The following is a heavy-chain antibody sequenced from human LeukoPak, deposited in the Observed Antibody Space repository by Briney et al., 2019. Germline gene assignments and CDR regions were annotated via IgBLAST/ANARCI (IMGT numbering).Heavy chain of an antibody. CDR3: ARDGYCSSTSCKEDAFDI. CDR2: IIPIFGTA. V-gene: IGHV1-69*05. CDR1: GGTFSSYA. D-gene: IGHD2-2*03. Sequence: ASVKVPCKASGGTFSSYAISWVRQAPGQGLEWMGGIIPIFGTANYAQKFQGRVTITTDESTSTAYMELSSLRSEDTAVYYCARDGYCSSTSCKEDAFDIWGQGTMVTVSS. J-gene: IGHJ3*02.